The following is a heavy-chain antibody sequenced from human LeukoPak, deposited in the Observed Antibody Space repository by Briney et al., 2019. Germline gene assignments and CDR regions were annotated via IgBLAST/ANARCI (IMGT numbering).Heavy chain of an antibody. V-gene: IGHV1-18*04. Sequence: ASVKVSCKASGYSFTGYYMHWVRQAPGQGLEWMGWISAYNGVTNYAQKFQGRVTMTTDTPTSTAYLQLQSLRPDDTAVYFCAKAPRLWWNYLMDEWGQGTLVIVSS. CDR2: ISAYNGVT. CDR1: GYSFTGYY. J-gene: IGHJ4*02. CDR3: AKAPRLWWNYLMDE. D-gene: IGHD4/OR15-4a*01.